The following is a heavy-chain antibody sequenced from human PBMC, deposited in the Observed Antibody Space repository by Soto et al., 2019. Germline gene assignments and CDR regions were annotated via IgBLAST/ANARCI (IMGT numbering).Heavy chain of an antibody. CDR3: ARWDYSGYDYQYYYYYYYMDV. V-gene: IGHV1-18*01. Sequence: QVQLVQSGAEVKKPGASVKVSCKASGYTFTSYGISWVRQAPGQGLEWMGWISAYNGNTNYAQKLQGRVTMTTDTSTRTDYMELRSLRSDAAAVYYCARWDYSGYDYQYYYYYYYMDVWGKGTTVTVSS. J-gene: IGHJ6*03. CDR1: GYTFTSYG. D-gene: IGHD5-12*01. CDR2: ISAYNGNT.